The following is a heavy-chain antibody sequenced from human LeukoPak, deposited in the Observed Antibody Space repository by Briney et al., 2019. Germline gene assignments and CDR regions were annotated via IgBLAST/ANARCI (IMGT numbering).Heavy chain of an antibody. CDR1: GGTFSSYA. D-gene: IGHD3-22*01. V-gene: IGHV1-69*13. Sequence: SVKVSCKASGGTFSSYAISWVRQAPGQGLEWMGGIIPIFGTANYAQKFQGRVTITADESTSTAYMELSSLGSEDTAVYYCARTYYYDSSGYYFNLGAFDIWGQGTMVTVSS. CDR2: IIPIFGTA. J-gene: IGHJ3*02. CDR3: ARTYYYDSSGYYFNLGAFDI.